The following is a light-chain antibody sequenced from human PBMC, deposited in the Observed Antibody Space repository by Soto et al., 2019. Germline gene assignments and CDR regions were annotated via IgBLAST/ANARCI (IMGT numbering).Light chain of an antibody. Sequence: QSALTQPPSVSGAPGQTVTMSCTGKSSNFGGDYYVQWYQHLPGTAPKLLIYADTNRPSGVPARFSASKSGTSASLAITGLQADDEGDYYCQSYDNSLGGRVFGGGTKLTVL. J-gene: IGLJ3*02. CDR1: SSNFGGDYY. CDR2: ADT. CDR3: QSYDNSLGGRV. V-gene: IGLV1-40*01.